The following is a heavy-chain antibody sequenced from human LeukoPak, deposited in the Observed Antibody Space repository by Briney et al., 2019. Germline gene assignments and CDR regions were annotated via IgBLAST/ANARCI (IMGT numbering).Heavy chain of an antibody. Sequence: GGSLRLSCAASGFTFSSYWMSWVRQAPGKGLEWVSAISGSGGSTYYADSVKGRFTISRDNSKNTLYLQMNSLRAEDTAVYYCAKDPLGAGTTWYNWFDPWGQGTLVTVSS. V-gene: IGHV3-23*01. J-gene: IGHJ5*02. CDR2: ISGSGGST. CDR3: AKDPLGAGTTWYNWFDP. CDR1: GFTFSSYW. D-gene: IGHD1-7*01.